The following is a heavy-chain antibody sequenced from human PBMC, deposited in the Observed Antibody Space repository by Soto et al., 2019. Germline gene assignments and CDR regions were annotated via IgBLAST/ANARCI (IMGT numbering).Heavy chain of an antibody. CDR3: ARVKGSTYYYYYGMDV. CDR2: ISYDGSNK. J-gene: IGHJ6*02. V-gene: IGHV3-30-3*01. D-gene: IGHD2-15*01. Sequence: RLSCAASGVTFSSYAMHWVRQAPGKGLEWVAVISYDGSNKYYADSVKGRFTISRDNSKNTLYLQMNSLRAEDTAVYYCARVKGSTYYYYYGMDVWGEGTKLTVS. CDR1: GVTFSSYA.